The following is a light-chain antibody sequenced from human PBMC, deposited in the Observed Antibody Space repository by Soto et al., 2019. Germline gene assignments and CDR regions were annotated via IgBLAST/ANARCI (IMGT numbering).Light chain of an antibody. J-gene: IGKJ1*01. CDR3: QKYNSRTWT. V-gene: IGKV1-27*01. CDR2: AAS. CDR1: QGISNY. Sequence: DIQMTQSPSSLSASVGDRVTITCLAIQGISNYLAWYQQKPGKVPKLLIYAASTLQSGVPSRFSGSGSGTDFTLTISSLQPEDVETYYCQKYNSRTWTFGQGTKVDIK.